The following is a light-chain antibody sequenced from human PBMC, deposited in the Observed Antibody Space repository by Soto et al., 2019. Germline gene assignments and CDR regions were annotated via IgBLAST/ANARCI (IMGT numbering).Light chain of an antibody. V-gene: IGLV1-51*01. CDR2: DDN. CDR3: GSWDSSLSAYV. Sequence: QSVLTQPPSVSASPGQNVTISCSWSSSNIGGNSVSWYQQLPGTAPKLLIYDDNKRPSGIPDRFSGSKSGTSATLGITGFQTGDEADYYCGSWDSSLSAYVFGTGTKVTVL. CDR1: SSNIGGNS. J-gene: IGLJ1*01.